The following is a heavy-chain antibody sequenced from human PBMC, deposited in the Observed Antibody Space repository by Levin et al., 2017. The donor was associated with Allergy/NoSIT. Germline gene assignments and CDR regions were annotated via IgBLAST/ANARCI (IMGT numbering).Heavy chain of an antibody. CDR1: GFTFSNAW. J-gene: IGHJ6*03. V-gene: IGHV3-15*01. Sequence: LSLTCAASGFTFSNAWMSWVRQAPGKGLEWVGRIKSKTDGGTTDYAAPVKGRFTISRDDSKNTLYLQMNSLKTEDTAVYYCTTVGNIVVVPAVYYYYYMDVWGKGTTVTVSS. CDR2: IKSKTDGGTT. D-gene: IGHD2-2*01. CDR3: TTVGNIVVVPAVYYYYYMDV.